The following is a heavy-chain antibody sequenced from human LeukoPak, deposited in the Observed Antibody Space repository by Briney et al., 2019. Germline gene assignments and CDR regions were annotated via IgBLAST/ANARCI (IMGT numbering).Heavy chain of an antibody. J-gene: IGHJ4*02. CDR2: MHANTGDT. D-gene: IGHD1-14*01. CDR1: GYTFTDNY. Sequence: ASVKVSCKASGYTFTDNYIHWVRQAPGPGLECMGWMHANTGDTVYVQKFQGRVTFTRDTSISTAYMELHRLGSDDTAVYYCVRDLTNPASGDYWGQGTLVTVSS. V-gene: IGHV1-2*02. CDR3: VRDLTNPASGDY.